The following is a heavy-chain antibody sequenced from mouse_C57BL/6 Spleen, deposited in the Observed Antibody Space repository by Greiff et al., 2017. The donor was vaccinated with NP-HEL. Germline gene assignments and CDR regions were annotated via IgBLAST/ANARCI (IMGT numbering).Heavy chain of an antibody. CDR3: ARGGTMVTTVAMDY. CDR1: GYTFTSYW. V-gene: IGHV1-52*01. J-gene: IGHJ4*01. CDR2: IDPSDSET. D-gene: IGHD2-2*01. Sequence: QVQLQQPGAELVRPGSSVKLSCKASGYTFTSYWMHWVKQRPIQGLEWIGNIDPSDSETHYNQKFKDKATLTVDKSSSTAYMQLSSLTSEDSAVYYCARGGTMVTTVAMDYWGQGTSVTVSS.